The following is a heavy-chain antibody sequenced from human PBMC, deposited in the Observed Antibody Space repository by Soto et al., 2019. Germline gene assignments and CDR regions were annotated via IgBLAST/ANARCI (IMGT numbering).Heavy chain of an antibody. D-gene: IGHD2-15*01. CDR2: ISYDGSNK. Sequence: PGGSLRLSXAASGFTFSNYAMHWVRQAPGKGLEWVAVISYDGSNKYYADSVVGRFTLSRDNSGNTVYLQMNSLRPEDTAIYYCTRDPRTLYCSTGSCYSRFYFDSWGQGALVTVSS. J-gene: IGHJ4*02. V-gene: IGHV3-30-3*01. CDR1: GFTFSNYA. CDR3: TRDPRTLYCSTGSCYSRFYFDS.